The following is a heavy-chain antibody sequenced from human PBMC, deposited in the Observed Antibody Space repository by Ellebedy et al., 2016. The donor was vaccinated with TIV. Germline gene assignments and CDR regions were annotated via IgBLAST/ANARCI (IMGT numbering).Heavy chain of an antibody. Sequence: GESLKISCAASGFTFSSYAMSWVRQAPGKGLEWVSIIYRSGSTHYADSVKGRFTISRDNSEDTAVYYCARDVRAAVESYYYGMDVWGQGTTVTVSS. V-gene: IGHV3-23*05. CDR3: GMDV. J-gene: IGHJ6*02. CDR2: IYRSGST. CDR1: GFTFSSYA. D-gene: IGHD3-10*01.